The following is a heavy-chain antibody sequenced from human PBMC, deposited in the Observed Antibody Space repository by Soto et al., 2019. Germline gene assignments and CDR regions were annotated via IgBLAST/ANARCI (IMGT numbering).Heavy chain of an antibody. CDR2: ITNEGGTT. Sequence: GGALRLSCAASGFTFSSYAVTWVRQAPGKGLEWVSSITNEGGTTYYADPVKCRFTISRYNSKNTVFLQMNRLRAEDTAIYYCAEEGARIQLWPSLLDYWGQ. V-gene: IGHV3-23*01. CDR1: GFTFSSYA. CDR3: AEEGARIQLWPSLLDY. J-gene: IGHJ4*02. D-gene: IGHD5-18*01.